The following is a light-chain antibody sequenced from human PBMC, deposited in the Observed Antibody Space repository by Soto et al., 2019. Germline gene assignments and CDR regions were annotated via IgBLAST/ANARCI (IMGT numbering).Light chain of an antibody. J-gene: IGLJ1*01. CDR3: CSYADRYNYV. CDR2: DVY. CDR1: TSDVGGYDF. V-gene: IGLV2-11*01. Sequence: QSVLTQPRSVSGSPEQSVTISCTGTTSDVGGYDFVSWYQHYPGKAPILIIYDVYKRPSGVPDRFSGSKSGNTASLTISGLQPEDEADYYCCSYADRYNYVFGTGTKLTVL.